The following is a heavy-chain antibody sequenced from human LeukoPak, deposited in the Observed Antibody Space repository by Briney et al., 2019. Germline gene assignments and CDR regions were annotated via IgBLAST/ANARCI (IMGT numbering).Heavy chain of an antibody. CDR1: GFTVSTNH. Sequence: GGSLRLSCAVSGFTVSTNHMTCVRQAPGKGLEWVSAINDVDTPYYADTVRGRFTISRDSAKNTLYLQMKSLRAEDTAVYYCARDMIHSSGAFDSWGQGTLVTVSS. V-gene: IGHV3-53*01. J-gene: IGHJ4*02. CDR2: INDVDTP. D-gene: IGHD3-22*01. CDR3: ARDMIHSSGAFDS.